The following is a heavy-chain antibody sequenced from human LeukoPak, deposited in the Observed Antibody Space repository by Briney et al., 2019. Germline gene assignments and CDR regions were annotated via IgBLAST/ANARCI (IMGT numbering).Heavy chain of an antibody. Sequence: SGESLRLSCAASGFTFTNYAMSWVRQAPGKGLEWISTFSGSGVTTFYADSVKGRFTISRDNAKNTLYLQMNSLRAEDTAVYYCARDQTPEPFPGMDVWGQGTTVTVSS. V-gene: IGHV3-23*01. CDR2: FSGSGVTT. D-gene: IGHD1-14*01. CDR3: ARDQTPEPFPGMDV. J-gene: IGHJ6*02. CDR1: GFTFTNYA.